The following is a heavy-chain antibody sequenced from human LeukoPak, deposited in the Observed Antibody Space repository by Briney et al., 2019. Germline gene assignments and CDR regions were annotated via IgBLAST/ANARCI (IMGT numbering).Heavy chain of an antibody. CDR3: ARVGSSGWYFDY. CDR1: GGSISSYY. CDR2: IYYSGST. Sequence: SETLSLTCTVSGGSISSYYWSRIRQPPGKGLEWIGYIYYSGSTNYNPSLKSRVTISVDTSKNQFSLKLSSVTAAGTAVYYCARVGSSGWYFDYWGQGTLVTVPS. J-gene: IGHJ4*02. V-gene: IGHV4-59*01. D-gene: IGHD6-19*01.